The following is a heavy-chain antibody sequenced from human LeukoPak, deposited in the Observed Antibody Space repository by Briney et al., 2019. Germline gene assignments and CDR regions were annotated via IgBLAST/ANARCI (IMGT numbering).Heavy chain of an antibody. Sequence: SETLSLTCTVSGGSISSSSYYWGWIRQPPGEGLELLGSIYYSGSTYYNPSLKSRVTISVDTSKNQFSLKLSFVAAADTAVYYCAVYYYDSSGYFDYWGQGTLVTVSS. CDR2: IYYSGST. V-gene: IGHV4-39*01. CDR3: AVYYYDSSGYFDY. CDR1: GGSISSSSYY. D-gene: IGHD3-22*01. J-gene: IGHJ4*02.